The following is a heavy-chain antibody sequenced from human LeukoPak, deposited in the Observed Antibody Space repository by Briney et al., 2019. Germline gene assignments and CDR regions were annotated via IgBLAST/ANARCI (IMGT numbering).Heavy chain of an antibody. CDR1: GFTFSRYW. CDR3: ARDQGSSYYYYYMDV. J-gene: IGHJ6*03. D-gene: IGHD3-10*01. CDR2: INQDGSEK. V-gene: IGHV3-7*01. Sequence: TGGSLRLSCAASGFTFSRYWMSWVRQAPGKGLEWVANINQDGSEKYYVDSVKGRFTISRDNAKNSLYLQMNRLRAEDTAVYYCARDQGSSYYYYYMDVWGKGTTVTVSS.